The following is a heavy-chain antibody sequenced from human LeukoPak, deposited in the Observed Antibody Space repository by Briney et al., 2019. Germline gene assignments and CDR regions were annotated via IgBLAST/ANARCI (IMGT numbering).Heavy chain of an antibody. CDR1: GFTFSSYA. D-gene: IGHD1-7*01. Sequence: PGRSLRLSCAASGFTFSSYAMHWVRQAPGKGLEWVAVISYDGSNKYYADFVKGRFTISRDNSKNTLYLQMNSLRAEDTAVYYCARVGGNLELYYFDYWGQGTLVTVSS. J-gene: IGHJ4*02. CDR2: ISYDGSNK. V-gene: IGHV3-30*04. CDR3: ARVGGNLELYYFDY.